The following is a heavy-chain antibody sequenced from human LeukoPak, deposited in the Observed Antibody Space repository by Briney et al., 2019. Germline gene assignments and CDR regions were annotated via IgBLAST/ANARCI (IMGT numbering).Heavy chain of an antibody. J-gene: IGHJ5*02. CDR1: GYNFPNYW. CDR2: IYPGDSDT. Sequence: GESLKISCKGSGYNFPNYWIDWVRQMPGKGLEWMGIIYPGDSDTRYSPSFQGQVTISADKSISTAYLQWSSLKASDTAMYYCARQAVAASDPWGQGTLVTVSS. D-gene: IGHD6-25*01. V-gene: IGHV5-51*01. CDR3: ARQAVAASDP.